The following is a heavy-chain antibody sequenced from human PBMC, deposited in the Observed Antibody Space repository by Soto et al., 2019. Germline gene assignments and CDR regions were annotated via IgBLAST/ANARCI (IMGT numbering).Heavy chain of an antibody. Sequence: QVQLVQSGPEVKKPGASVKVSCKASGYTFTSYDINWVRQAPGQGLEWMGWISVYDGNTNYAQKLQDRVTMTTDTATSTAYMELRSRRSDDTAVYYCASALGIGDYWGQGTQVTVSS. J-gene: IGHJ4*02. D-gene: IGHD7-27*01. CDR3: ASALGIGDY. CDR1: GYTFTSYD. CDR2: ISVYDGNT. V-gene: IGHV1-18*01.